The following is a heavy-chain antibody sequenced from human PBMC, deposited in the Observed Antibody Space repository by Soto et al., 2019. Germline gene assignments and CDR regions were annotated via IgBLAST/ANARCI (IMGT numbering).Heavy chain of an antibody. J-gene: IGHJ6*04. V-gene: IGHV1-3*01. CDR2: INVGNGNT. CDR3: ARNYHGLGV. Sequence: QAQLVQSGAEVKNPGASVKVSCKASGYTFTIYEIYWVRQAPGQKLECMVWINVGNGNTKYSQKFQGRVTITRDTSASTAYMELSGVTFEDTAVYYCARNYHGLGVWVKGTTVTVSS. CDR1: GYTFTIYE. D-gene: IGHD3-10*01.